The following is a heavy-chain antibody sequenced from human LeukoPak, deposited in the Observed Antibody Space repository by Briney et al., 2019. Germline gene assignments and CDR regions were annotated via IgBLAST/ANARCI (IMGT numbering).Heavy chain of an antibody. D-gene: IGHD2/OR15-2a*01. CDR3: ARALNGYFYAFDS. Sequence: SETLSLTCTVSGGSISSGEYYWSWIRQPAGKGLEWIGYFSYTGSTYYTPSVKSRVSISVDTSKNQFSLKLTSVTAADTAVYYCARALNGYFYAFDSWGQGTLVTVSS. CDR2: FSYTGST. CDR1: GGSISSGEYY. J-gene: IGHJ4*02. V-gene: IGHV4-30-4*01.